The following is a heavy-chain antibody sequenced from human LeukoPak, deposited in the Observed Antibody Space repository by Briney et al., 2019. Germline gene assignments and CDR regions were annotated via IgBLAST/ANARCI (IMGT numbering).Heavy chain of an antibody. CDR3: ASRRRGPYYFDY. J-gene: IGHJ4*02. D-gene: IGHD1-14*01. CDR2: IYYSGST. Sequence: SRTLSLTCTVSGGSISSGGYYWSWIRQHPGKGLEWIGYIYYSGSTYYNPSLKSRVTISVDTSKNQFSLKLSSVTAADTAVYYCASRRRGPYYFDYWGQGTLVTVSS. V-gene: IGHV4-31*03. CDR1: GGSISSGGYY.